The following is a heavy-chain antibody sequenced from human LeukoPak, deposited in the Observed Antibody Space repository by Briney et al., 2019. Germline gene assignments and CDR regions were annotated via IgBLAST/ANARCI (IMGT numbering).Heavy chain of an antibody. CDR2: ISAYNGNT. CDR1: GYTFINYG. D-gene: IGHD3-10*01. Sequence: ASVKVSCKASGYTFINYGISWVRQAPGQGLEWMGWISAYNGNTDYAQKFQGRVTMTTDTSTTTAHMELRSPRSDDTAVYYCGRVGLGSGSSTYYYYYYMDVWGKGTTVTVSS. CDR3: GRVGLGSGSSTYYYYYYMDV. V-gene: IGHV1-18*01. J-gene: IGHJ6*03.